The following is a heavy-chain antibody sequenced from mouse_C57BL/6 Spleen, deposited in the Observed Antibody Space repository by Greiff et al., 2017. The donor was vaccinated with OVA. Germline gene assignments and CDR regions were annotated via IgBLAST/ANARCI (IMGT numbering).Heavy chain of an antibody. Sequence: VKLMESGAELVRPGASVTLSCKASGYTFTDYEMHWVKQTPVNGLEWIGAIDPETGGTAYNQKFKGKAILTADKSSSTAYMELRSLTSEDSAVYYCTRESSFDYWGQGTTLTVSS. CDR1: GYTFTDYE. CDR2: IDPETGGT. V-gene: IGHV1-15*01. CDR3: TRESSFDY. J-gene: IGHJ2*01.